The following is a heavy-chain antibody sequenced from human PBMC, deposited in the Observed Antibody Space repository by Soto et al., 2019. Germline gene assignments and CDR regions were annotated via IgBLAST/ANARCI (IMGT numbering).Heavy chain of an antibody. CDR2: ISSSSSYT. J-gene: IGHJ5*02. Sequence: GGSLRLSCAASGFTFSDYYMSWIRQAPGKGLEWVSYISSSSSYTNYADSVKGRFTTSRDNAKNSLYLQMNSLRAEDTAVYYCAREAGIAAAWYEWRWFDPWGQGTLVTVSS. CDR1: GFTFSDYY. CDR3: AREAGIAAAWYEWRWFDP. V-gene: IGHV3-11*06. D-gene: IGHD6-13*01.